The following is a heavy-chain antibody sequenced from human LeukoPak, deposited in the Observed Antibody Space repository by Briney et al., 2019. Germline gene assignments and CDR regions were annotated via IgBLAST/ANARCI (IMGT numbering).Heavy chain of an antibody. CDR3: ARDGPPTRGYYYMDV. Sequence: GGSLRLSCAASGFSVSNNYMSWVRQAPGKGLEWVSVIYSGGYTYYADSVKGRFTISRDNSKNTLYLQMNRLRAEDTAVYYCARDGPPTRGYYYMDVWGKGTTVTISS. V-gene: IGHV3-53*01. CDR2: IYSGGYT. CDR1: GFSVSNNY. J-gene: IGHJ6*03. D-gene: IGHD2-2*01.